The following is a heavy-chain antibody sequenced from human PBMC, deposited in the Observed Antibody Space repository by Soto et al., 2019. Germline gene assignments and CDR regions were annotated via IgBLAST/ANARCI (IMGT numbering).Heavy chain of an antibody. Sequence: PSETLSLTCTVSGGSISSYYWSWIRQPPGKGLEWIGYIYYSGSTNYNPSLKSRVTISVDTSKNQFSLKLSSVTAADTAVYYCARDRVFDYHWDYIDYWGQGTTVTVSS. CDR2: IYYSGST. CDR1: GGSISSYY. V-gene: IGHV4-59*01. J-gene: IGHJ4*03. CDR3: ARDRVFDYHWDYIDY. D-gene: IGHD3-9*01.